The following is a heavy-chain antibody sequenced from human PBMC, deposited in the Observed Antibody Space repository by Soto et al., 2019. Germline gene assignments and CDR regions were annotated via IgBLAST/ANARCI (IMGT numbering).Heavy chain of an antibody. CDR3: ARVISGWYVGTDY. CDR2: ISSSGSTI. Sequence: GGSLRLSCAASGFTFSKNAMSWIRQAPGKGLEWVSYISSSGSTIYYADSVKGRFTISRDNAKNSLYLQMNSLRSEDTAVYYCARVISGWYVGTDYWGQGTLVTVSS. CDR1: GFTFSKNA. V-gene: IGHV3-11*01. D-gene: IGHD6-19*01. J-gene: IGHJ4*02.